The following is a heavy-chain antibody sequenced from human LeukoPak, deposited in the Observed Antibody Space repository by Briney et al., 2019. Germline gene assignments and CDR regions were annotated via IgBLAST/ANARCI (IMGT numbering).Heavy chain of an antibody. J-gene: IGHJ6*02. Sequence: ASVKVSCKASGYTFTTYYMHWVRQAPGQGLEWMGIINPSGGSTSYAQKFQGRVTMTRDTSTSTVYMEPSSLRSEDTAVYYCASSTPTGRIAARPHYYYGMDVWGQGTTVTVSS. D-gene: IGHD6-6*01. CDR1: GYTFTTYY. CDR3: ASSTPTGRIAARPHYYYGMDV. V-gene: IGHV1-46*01. CDR2: INPSGGST.